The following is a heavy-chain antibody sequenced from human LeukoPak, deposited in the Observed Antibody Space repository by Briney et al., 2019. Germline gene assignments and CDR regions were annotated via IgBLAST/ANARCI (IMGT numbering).Heavy chain of an antibody. D-gene: IGHD3-10*01. CDR1: GFAFSEYW. J-gene: IGHJ4*02. Sequence: GESLRLSCAGSGFAFSEYWMHWARQTPEKGLMWVSRINDGGTYTAYADSVKGRFAVSRDNAENTLYLQMDSLTVEDTGLYYCVREIKIMGFRAFDYWGQGTPVTVSS. V-gene: IGHV3-74*01. CDR2: INDGGTYT. CDR3: VREIKIMGFRAFDY.